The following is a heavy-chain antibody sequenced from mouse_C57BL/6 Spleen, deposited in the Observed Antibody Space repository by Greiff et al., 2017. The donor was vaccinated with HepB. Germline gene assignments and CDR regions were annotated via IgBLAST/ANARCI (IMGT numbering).Heavy chain of an antibody. CDR1: GFSLTSYG. Sequence: VKLMESGPGLVAPSQSLSITCTVSGFSLTSYGVHWVRQPPGKGLEWLVVIWSDGSTTYNSALKSRLSISKDNSKSQVFLKMNSLQTDDTAMYYCARGGRKGYAMDYWGQGTSVTVSS. V-gene: IGHV2-6*03. J-gene: IGHJ4*01. CDR2: IWSDGST. CDR3: ARGGRKGYAMDY.